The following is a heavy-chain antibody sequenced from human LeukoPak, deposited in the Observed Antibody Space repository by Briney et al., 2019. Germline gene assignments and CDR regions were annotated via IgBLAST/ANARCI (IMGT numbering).Heavy chain of an antibody. CDR1: GFTFSSYA. V-gene: IGHV3-23*01. CDR3: AKGWFGELLTGAFDY. CDR2: ISGSGGST. Sequence: GGSLRLSCAASGFTFSSYAMSWVRQAPGKGLEWVSAISGSGGSTYYADSVKGRFTISRDNSKNTLYLQMNSLRAGDTAVYYCAKGWFGELLTGAFDYWGQGTLVTVSS. D-gene: IGHD3-10*01. J-gene: IGHJ4*02.